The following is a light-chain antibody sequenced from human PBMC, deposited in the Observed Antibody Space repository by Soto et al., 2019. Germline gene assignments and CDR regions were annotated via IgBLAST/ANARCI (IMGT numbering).Light chain of an antibody. J-gene: IGKJ5*01. CDR2: AAS. Sequence: EIVLTQSPGTLSLSPGERATLSCRASQSVSSNFLAWFQQQPGQAPRLLVYAASSRVTGIPDRFSGSGSGTDFTLTISRLEPEDFAVYYRQQYGGSPITFGQGTRLEIK. CDR1: QSVSSNF. V-gene: IGKV3-20*01. CDR3: QQYGGSPIT.